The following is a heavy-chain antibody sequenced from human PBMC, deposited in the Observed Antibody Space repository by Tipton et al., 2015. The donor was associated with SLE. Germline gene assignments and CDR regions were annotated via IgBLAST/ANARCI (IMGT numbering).Heavy chain of an antibody. J-gene: IGHJ6*03. CDR2: ISSSSSYT. CDR1: GFTFSDYY. V-gene: IGHV3-11*06. Sequence: GSLRLSCAASGFTFSDYYMSWIRQAPGKGLEWVSYISSSSSYTNYADSVKGRFTISRDNAKNSLYLQMNSLRAEDTAVYYCARAPDYYYYMDVWGKGTMVTVSS. CDR3: ARAPDYYYYMDV.